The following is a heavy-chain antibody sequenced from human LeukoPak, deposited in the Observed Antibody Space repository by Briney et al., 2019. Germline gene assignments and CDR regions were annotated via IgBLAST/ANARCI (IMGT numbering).Heavy chain of an antibody. D-gene: IGHD5-12*01. CDR1: GGSISSNY. CDR2: IYYSGIT. Sequence: SETLSLTCTVSGGSISSNYWTWIRQPPGKGLEWIGYIYYSGITNYNPSLNSRVTISVDTSKNQFSLKLSSVTAADTAVYYCARSGSGYLRYYFDYWGQGTLVTVSS. CDR3: ARSGSGYLRYYFDY. J-gene: IGHJ4*02. V-gene: IGHV4-59*12.